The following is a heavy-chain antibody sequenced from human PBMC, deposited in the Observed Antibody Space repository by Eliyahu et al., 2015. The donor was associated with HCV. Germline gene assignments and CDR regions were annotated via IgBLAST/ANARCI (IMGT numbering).Heavy chain of an antibody. J-gene: IGHJ6*02. Sequence: EVQLLESGGGLVQPGGSLRLXCAAXGFTFSXYAXXWVRQAPGKGLEWVSAISGSGGSTYYADSVKGRFTISRDNSKNTLYLQMNSLRAEDTAVYYCAKVSPHCSGGSCYSNYYYGMDVWGQGTTVTVSS. V-gene: IGHV3-23*01. D-gene: IGHD2-15*01. CDR1: GFTFSXYA. CDR3: AKVSPHCSGGSCYSNYYYGMDV. CDR2: ISGSGGST.